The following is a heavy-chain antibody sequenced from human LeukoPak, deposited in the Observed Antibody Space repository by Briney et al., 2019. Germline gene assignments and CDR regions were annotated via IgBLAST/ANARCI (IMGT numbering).Heavy chain of an antibody. CDR2: TSGSGGST. Sequence: HPGGSLTLSCSASGFTFDDNRMSWVPPAPGKGLEWFSATSGSGGSTYYADSVKGRFTISRDNSKNTLYLQMNSLRAEDTAVYYCAKETLVVVAATSDYWGQGTLVTVSS. CDR1: GFTFDDNR. CDR3: AKETLVVVAATSDY. D-gene: IGHD2-15*01. V-gene: IGHV3-23*01. J-gene: IGHJ4*02.